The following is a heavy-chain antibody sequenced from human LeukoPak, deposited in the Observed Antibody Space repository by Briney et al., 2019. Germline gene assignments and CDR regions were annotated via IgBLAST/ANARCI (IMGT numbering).Heavy chain of an antibody. CDR1: GYTFTSYG. Sequence: GASVKVSCKASGYTFTSYGISWVRQAPGQGLEWMGWISAYNGNTNYAQKLQGRVTVTTDTSTSTAYMELRSLRSDDTAVYYCARSGIAPRLYYYYGMDVWGQGTTVTVSS. V-gene: IGHV1-18*01. J-gene: IGHJ6*02. CDR2: ISAYNGNT. D-gene: IGHD6-13*01. CDR3: ARSGIAPRLYYYYGMDV.